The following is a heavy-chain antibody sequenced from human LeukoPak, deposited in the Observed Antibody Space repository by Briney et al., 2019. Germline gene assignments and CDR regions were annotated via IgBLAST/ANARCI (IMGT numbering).Heavy chain of an antibody. CDR2: ISAYNGNT. D-gene: IGHD1-26*01. CDR1: GYTFTSYG. CDR3: ARAMTGGVGATSGY. V-gene: IGHV1-18*01. J-gene: IGHJ4*02. Sequence: ASVKVSCKASGYTFTSYGISWVRQAPGQGLEWMGWISAYNGNTNYAQKLQGRVTMTTDTCTSTAYMELTSLKSEDTAVYYCARAMTGGVGATSGYWGQGTLVTVSS.